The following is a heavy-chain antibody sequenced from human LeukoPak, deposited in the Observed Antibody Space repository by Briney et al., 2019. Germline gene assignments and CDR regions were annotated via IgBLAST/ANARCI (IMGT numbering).Heavy chain of an antibody. Sequence: SETLSLTCVVYGGSFSGYYWSWIRQPPGKGLEWIGEINHSGSTNYNPSLKSRVTISVDTFKNQFSLKLSSVTAADTAVYYCAGGLRPGDCSSTSCYTYYYYGMDVWGQGTTVTVSS. D-gene: IGHD2-2*02. J-gene: IGHJ6*02. CDR1: GGSFSGYY. CDR2: INHSGST. CDR3: AGGLRPGDCSSTSCYTYYYYGMDV. V-gene: IGHV4-34*01.